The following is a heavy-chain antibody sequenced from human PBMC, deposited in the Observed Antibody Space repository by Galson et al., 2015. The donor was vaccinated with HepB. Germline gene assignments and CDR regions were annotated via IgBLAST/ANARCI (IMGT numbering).Heavy chain of an antibody. CDR1: GFNFGGYA. CDR3: VAGQQMDE. CDR2: ISFDANKR. Sequence: SLRLSCAASGFNFGGYAMHWVRQPPGKGLEWVAVISFDANKRFYKDSLKGRFTISRDNSKNTISLQMRSLRHEDTAVYYCVAGQQMDEWGRGTLVSVSS. V-gene: IGHV3-30*04. D-gene: IGHD6-13*01. J-gene: IGHJ4*02.